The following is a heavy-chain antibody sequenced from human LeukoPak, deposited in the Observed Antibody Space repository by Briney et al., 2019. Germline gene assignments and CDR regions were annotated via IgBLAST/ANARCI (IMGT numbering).Heavy chain of an antibody. CDR2: IYYSGST. V-gene: IGHV4-59*01. J-gene: IGHJ6*04. Sequence: SETLSLTCTVSGFSISSYYWSWIRQPPGKGLEWIGYIYYSGSTNYNPSLKSRVPISVDTSKNQFSLKLSSVTAADTAVYYCARENPLITMVRGESFHGMDVWGKGTTVTVSS. CDR1: GFSISSYY. D-gene: IGHD3-10*01. CDR3: ARENPLITMVRGESFHGMDV.